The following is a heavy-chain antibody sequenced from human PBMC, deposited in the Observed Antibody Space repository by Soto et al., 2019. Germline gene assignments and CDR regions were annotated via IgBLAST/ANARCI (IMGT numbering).Heavy chain of an antibody. D-gene: IGHD3-3*01. Sequence: QVQLVESGGGLVKPGGSLRLSCAASGFIFSDYYMTWIRQAPGKGLEWLSCSSNRDRSTYYADSVKDRFVVSKDNAKNIVYLQMNSLRDEDTAVYFCARAWKIEKFGVISMSKGLDVWGQGTTVTVSS. CDR3: ARAWKIEKFGVISMSKGLDV. CDR1: GFIFSDYY. CDR2: SSNRDRST. V-gene: IGHV3-11*01. J-gene: IGHJ6*02.